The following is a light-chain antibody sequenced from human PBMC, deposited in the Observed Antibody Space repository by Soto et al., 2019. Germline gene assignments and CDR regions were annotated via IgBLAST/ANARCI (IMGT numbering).Light chain of an antibody. CDR3: QPYNNWWT. CDR1: QSVSSN. Sequence: EIVMTQSPATLSVSPGERATLSCRASQSVSSNLAWYQQKPGQAPRLLIYGASTRATGIPARFSGSGSGTAFTLTISSLQSEDFAVYYCQPYNNWWTFGQGTNVEIK. V-gene: IGKV3-15*01. CDR2: GAS. J-gene: IGKJ1*01.